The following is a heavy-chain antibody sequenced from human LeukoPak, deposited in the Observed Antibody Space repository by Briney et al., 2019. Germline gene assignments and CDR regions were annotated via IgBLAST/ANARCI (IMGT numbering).Heavy chain of an antibody. J-gene: IGHJ4*02. D-gene: IGHD3-3*01. CDR3: AKDYWEWSRVN. V-gene: IGHV3-74*01. CDR1: GFTFSSYW. CDR2: INSDGSST. Sequence: GGSLRLSCAASGFTFSSYWMHWVRQAPGKGLVWVSRINSDGSSTSYADSVKDRFTISRDNSKNTLYLQMNSLRAEDTAAYYCAKDYWEWSRVNWGQGTLVTVSS.